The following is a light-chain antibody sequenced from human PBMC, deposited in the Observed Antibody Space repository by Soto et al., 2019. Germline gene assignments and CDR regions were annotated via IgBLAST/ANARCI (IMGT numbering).Light chain of an antibody. CDR1: QSIYSY. Sequence: DIQMTQSPSSLSASLGDRVTITCRASQSIYSYLNWYQQRPGRAPKLLIYGASTLHSGVPSRFRGGGSGTDFTNYILTITRLQPEDSATYYCQSTYAPPSFGGGTKVEIK. CDR2: GAS. CDR3: QSTYAPPS. J-gene: IGKJ4*01. V-gene: IGKV1-39*01.